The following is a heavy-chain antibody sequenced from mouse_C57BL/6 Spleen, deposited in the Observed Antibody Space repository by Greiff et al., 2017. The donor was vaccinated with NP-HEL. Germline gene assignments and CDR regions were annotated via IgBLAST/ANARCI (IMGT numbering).Heavy chain of an antibody. Sequence: EVQLQQSGPELVKPGASVKISCKASGYSFTDYNMNWVKQSNGKSLEWIGVLNPNYGTTSYNQKFKGKATLTVDQSSSTAYLQLNSLTSEDSAVYYCARRKYYGSSYYFDYWGQGTTLTVAS. V-gene: IGHV1-39*01. CDR2: LNPNYGTT. CDR1: GYSFTDYN. D-gene: IGHD1-1*01. J-gene: IGHJ2*01. CDR3: ARRKYYGSSYYFDY.